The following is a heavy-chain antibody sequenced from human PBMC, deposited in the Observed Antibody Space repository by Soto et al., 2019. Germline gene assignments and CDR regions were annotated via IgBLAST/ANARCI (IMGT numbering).Heavy chain of an antibody. V-gene: IGHV3-23*01. Sequence: EVQLLESGGGLVQPGGSLRLSCAASGFTFSSNAMSWVRQTPGKGLEWASAITSTGGSTYYADSVKGRFTISRDNSKNTLFLQMNSLRAEDTAIYYCAKSVGSGWSKSDYWGQGTLVTVSS. CDR1: GFTFSSNA. D-gene: IGHD6-19*01. J-gene: IGHJ4*02. CDR2: ITSTGGST. CDR3: AKSVGSGWSKSDY.